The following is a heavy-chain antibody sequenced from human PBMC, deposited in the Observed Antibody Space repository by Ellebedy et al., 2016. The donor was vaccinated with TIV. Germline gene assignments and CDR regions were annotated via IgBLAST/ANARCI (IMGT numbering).Heavy chain of an antibody. Sequence: ASVKVSXXASGYTFNSHSISWVRQAPGQGLEWVGWISTYSGNTNYTQKVQGRVSLTTDTSTSTAYLELRSLRSDDTAVYYRGRDSLGYTSLTDFWGQGTLVIVSS. CDR2: ISTYSGNT. V-gene: IGHV1-18*01. J-gene: IGHJ4*02. CDR1: GYTFNSHS. D-gene: IGHD2-2*02. CDR3: GRDSLGYTSLTDF.